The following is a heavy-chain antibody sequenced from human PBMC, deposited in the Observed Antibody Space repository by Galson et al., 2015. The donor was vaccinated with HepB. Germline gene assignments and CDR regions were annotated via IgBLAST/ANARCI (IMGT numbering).Heavy chain of an antibody. CDR1: GFTFSSYA. Sequence: SLRLSCAASGFTFSSYAMHWVRQAPGKGLEWVAVISYDGSNKYYADSVKGRFTISRDNSKNTLYLQMNSLRAKDTAVYYCARGYNYYDSSGLAYYFDYWGQGTLVTVSS. J-gene: IGHJ4*02. D-gene: IGHD3-22*01. CDR3: ARGYNYYDSSGLAYYFDY. V-gene: IGHV3-30-3*01. CDR2: ISYDGSNK.